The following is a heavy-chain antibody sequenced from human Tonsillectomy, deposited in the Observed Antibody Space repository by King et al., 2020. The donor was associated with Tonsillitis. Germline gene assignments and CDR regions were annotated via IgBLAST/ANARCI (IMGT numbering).Heavy chain of an antibody. CDR2: ISSSGSST. J-gene: IGHJ3*02. Sequence: VQLVESGGGLVQPGGSLRLSCAASGFTFSSYEMNWVRQAPGKGLEWVSYISSSGSSTYYADSVKGRFTISRDNAKNSLYLQMNSLRAEDTAVYYCAKEFEEQLAIGGDAFNIWGQGTMVTVSS. V-gene: IGHV3-48*03. D-gene: IGHD1-1*01. CDR1: GFTFSSYE. CDR3: AKEFEEQLAIGGDAFNI.